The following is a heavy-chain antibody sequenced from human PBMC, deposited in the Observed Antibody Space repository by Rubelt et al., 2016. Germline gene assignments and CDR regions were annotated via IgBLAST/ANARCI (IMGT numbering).Heavy chain of an antibody. CDR2: IYSSGST. V-gene: IGHV4-34*11. Sequence: QVQLQQWGAGLLKPSETLSLTCAVYGGSFSAYYWSWIRQPPGKGLEWIGYIYSSGSTNYNPSLKSRDTISVDTSKNQFSLKLSSVTAADTAVYYCARRSMTDVRAPFDYWGQGTLVTVSS. CDR3: ARRSMTDVRAPFDY. J-gene: IGHJ4*02. CDR1: GGSFSAYY. D-gene: IGHD2/OR15-2a*01.